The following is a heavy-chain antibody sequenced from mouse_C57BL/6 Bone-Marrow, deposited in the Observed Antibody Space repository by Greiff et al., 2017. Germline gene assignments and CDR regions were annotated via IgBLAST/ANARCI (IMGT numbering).Heavy chain of an antibody. D-gene: IGHD1-1*01. J-gene: IGHJ3*01. CDR1: GFTFSDYG. CDR2: ISNLAYSI. CDR3: ARTNYGGFAY. V-gene: IGHV5-15*04. Sequence: EVKLEESGGGLVQPGGSLKLSCAASGFTFSDYGMAWVRQAPRKGPEWVAFISNLAYSIYYADTVTGRFTISRENAKNTLYLEMSSLRSEDTAMYYCARTNYGGFAYWGQGTLSLSLQ.